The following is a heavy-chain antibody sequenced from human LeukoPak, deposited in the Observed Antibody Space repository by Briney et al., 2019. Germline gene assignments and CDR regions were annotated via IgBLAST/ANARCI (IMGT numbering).Heavy chain of an antibody. D-gene: IGHD3-10*01. V-gene: IGHV4-59*08. CDR3: ARHVYYGSGSYYGGFDY. J-gene: IGHJ4*02. CDR2: IYYSGST. CDR1: GGSISSYY. Sequence: PSETLSLTCTVSGGSISSYYWSWVRQPPGKGLEWIGYIYYSGSTNYNPSFKSRVTISVDTSKNQFSLKLSSVTAADTAVYYCARHVYYGSGSYYGGFDYWGQGTLVTVSS.